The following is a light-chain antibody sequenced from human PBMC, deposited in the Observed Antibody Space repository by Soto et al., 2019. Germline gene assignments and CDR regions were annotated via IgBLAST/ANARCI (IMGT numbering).Light chain of an antibody. CDR1: RGHSSYA. V-gene: IGLV4-69*01. CDR2: LNSDGSH. Sequence: QLVLTQSPSASASLVASVKLTCTLSRGHSSYAIACHQQQPEKGPRYLMKLNSDGSHSKGDGIPDRFSGSSSVAERYLTISSLQSGDEADYYGQTGGTGVPNVVFGGGTELTVL. J-gene: IGLJ2*01. CDR3: QTGGTGVPNVV.